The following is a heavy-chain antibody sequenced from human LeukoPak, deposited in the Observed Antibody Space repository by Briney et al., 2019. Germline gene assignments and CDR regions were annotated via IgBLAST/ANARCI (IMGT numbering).Heavy chain of an antibody. CDR1: GFTFDNHA. V-gene: IGHV3-9*01. D-gene: IGHD2-2*01. J-gene: IGHJ3*02. CDR3: AKDIGSTSTGAFDI. CDR2: ISWNSGTI. Sequence: PGRSLRLSCAASGFTFDNHAMHWVRQAPGKGLEWVSGISWNSGTIGYADSVKGRFTISRDSAKNSLYLQMNSLRAEDTALYYCAKDIGSTSTGAFDIWGQGTMVTVSS.